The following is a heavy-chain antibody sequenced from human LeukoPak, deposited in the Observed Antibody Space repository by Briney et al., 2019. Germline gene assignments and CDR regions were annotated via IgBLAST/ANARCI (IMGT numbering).Heavy chain of an antibody. D-gene: IGHD3-10*01. J-gene: IGHJ5*02. CDR1: GGSFSGYY. CDR3: ARPVIGRLRTMVRGVIMHGWFDP. CDR2: INHSGST. V-gene: IGHV4-34*01. Sequence: SPSETLSLTCAVYGGSFSGYYWSWIRQPPGKGLEWIGEINHSGSTNYNPSLKSRVTISVDTSKNQFSLKLSSVTAADTAVYYCARPVIGRLRTMVRGVIMHGWFDPWGQGTLVTVSS.